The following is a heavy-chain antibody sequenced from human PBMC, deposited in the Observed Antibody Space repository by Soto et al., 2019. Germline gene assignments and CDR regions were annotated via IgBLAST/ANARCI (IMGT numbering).Heavy chain of an antibody. CDR2: IIPIFGTA. CDR3: ASRAYYDILTGYSWSSSYYYYGMDV. J-gene: IGHJ6*02. V-gene: IGHV1-69*13. Sequence: ASVKVSCKASGYTFTSYDISWVRQAPGQGLEWMGGIIPIFGTANYAQKFQGRVTITADESTGTAYMELSSLRSEDTAVYYCASRAYYDILTGYSWSSSYYYYGMDVWGQGTTVTVSS. D-gene: IGHD3-9*01. CDR1: GYTFTSYD.